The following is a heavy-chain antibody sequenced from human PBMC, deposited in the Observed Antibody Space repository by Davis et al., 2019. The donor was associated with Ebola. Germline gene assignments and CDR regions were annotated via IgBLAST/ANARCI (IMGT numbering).Heavy chain of an antibody. J-gene: IGHJ5*02. CDR2: INHSGST. D-gene: IGHD6-19*01. Sequence: MPGGSLRLSCAAYGGSFSGYYWSWIRQPPGKGLEWIGEINHSGSTNYNPSLKSRLTISVDTSKNQFSLKLRSVPAADTAVYYCARGVGAVAGSWFDPWGQGTLVTVSS. V-gene: IGHV4-34*01. CDR3: ARGVGAVAGSWFDP. CDR1: GGSFSGYY.